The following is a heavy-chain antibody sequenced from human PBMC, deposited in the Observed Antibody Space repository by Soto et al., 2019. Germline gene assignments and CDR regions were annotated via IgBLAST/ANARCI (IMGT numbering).Heavy chain of an antibody. D-gene: IGHD6-19*01. CDR2: ISASGRDT. J-gene: IGHJ4*02. V-gene: IGHV3-23*01. CDR1: GFTFTNFA. Sequence: GGSLRLSCAASGFTFTNFAMSWVRQAPGRGLERVSGISASGRDTYYADAVKDRFTVSRDNSKNTLYLQMNSLSAEATAIYYCAKGKASGWYYFDYWGQGARVTVSS. CDR3: AKGKASGWYYFDY.